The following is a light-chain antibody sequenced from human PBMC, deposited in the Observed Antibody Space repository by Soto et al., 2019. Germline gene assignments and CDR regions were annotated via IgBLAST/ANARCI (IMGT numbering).Light chain of an antibody. J-gene: IGKJ3*01. Sequence: DIVMTQTPLSSPVTLGQPASISCRSSQSLVHSDGYTYLSWLQQRPGQPPRLLIYQVSYRPSGVPDRCSGSGAGTDFTMKISRVEAEDVGVYYCMQTTQFPLTFGPGTRVDI. V-gene: IGKV2-24*01. CDR3: MQTTQFPLT. CDR1: QSLVHSDGYTY. CDR2: QVS.